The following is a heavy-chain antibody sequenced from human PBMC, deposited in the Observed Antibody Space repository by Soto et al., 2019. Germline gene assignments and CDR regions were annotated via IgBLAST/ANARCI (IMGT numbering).Heavy chain of an antibody. Sequence: PSETLSLTCTVSGGSISSSGYYWGWIRQAPGKWLEWIGSIYSNGNTYYNLSLKGRATIXXXMXXXXLSLXVXXVTAADTAVYYCAIKIIGFDPWGPGTLVTVSS. D-gene: IGHD3-16*01. CDR1: GGSISSSGYY. J-gene: IGHJ5*02. V-gene: IGHV4-39*01. CDR2: IYSNGNT. CDR3: AIKIIGFDP.